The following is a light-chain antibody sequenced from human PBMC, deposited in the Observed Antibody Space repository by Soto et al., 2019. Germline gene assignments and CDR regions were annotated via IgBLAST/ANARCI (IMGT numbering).Light chain of an antibody. CDR2: DAS. V-gene: IGKV3-11*01. CDR3: QQRSNSWT. J-gene: IGKJ1*01. Sequence: EIVLTQSPATLSLSPGERATLSCRASQSVSSYLAWYQQKPGQAPRLLIYDASNRATGIPARFSGSGSGADFTLTISSLEPEDFAVYYCQQRSNSWTFGPGTKVEIK. CDR1: QSVSSY.